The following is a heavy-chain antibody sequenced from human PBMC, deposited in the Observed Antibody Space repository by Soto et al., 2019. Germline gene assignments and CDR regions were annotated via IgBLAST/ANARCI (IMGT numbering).Heavy chain of an antibody. J-gene: IGHJ6*02. CDR2: IIPFYGTT. D-gene: IGHD3-22*01. V-gene: IGHV1-69*06. CDR1: AGTFIDSA. Sequence: QVQLEQSGAEVKKPGSSVKVSCRASAGTFIDSAISWVRQAPGQGLEWMGGIIPFYGTTNYAQSFQGGVTFTADTYMSEVYMELSSRKSEDTAVYYCGTYPGVRVVVRGMGVWGQGPTITVS. CDR3: GTYPGVRVVVRGMGV.